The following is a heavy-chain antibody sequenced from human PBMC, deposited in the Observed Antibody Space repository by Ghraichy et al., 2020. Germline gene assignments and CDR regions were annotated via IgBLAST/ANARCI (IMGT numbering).Heavy chain of an antibody. CDR1: GFTFSSYD. J-gene: IGHJ6*02. CDR2: IGTAGDT. Sequence: GESLRRSCAASGFTFSSYDMHWVRQATGKGLEWVSAIGTAGDTYYPGSVKGRFTISRENAKNSLYLQMNSLRAGDTAVYYCARARDRYSSSWYGPDGMDVWGQGTTVTVSS. V-gene: IGHV3-13*01. D-gene: IGHD6-13*01. CDR3: ARARDRYSSSWYGPDGMDV.